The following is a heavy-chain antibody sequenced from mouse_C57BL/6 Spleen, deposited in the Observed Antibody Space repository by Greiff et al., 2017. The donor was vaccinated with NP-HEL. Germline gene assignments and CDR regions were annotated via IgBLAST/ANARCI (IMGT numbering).Heavy chain of an antibody. CDR3: ARSDYYGSSYYY. CDR1: GYSFTGYY. V-gene: IGHV1-42*01. D-gene: IGHD1-1*01. Sequence: EVQLQQSGPELVKPGASVKISCKASGYSFTGYYMNWVKQSPEKSLEWIGEINPSTGGTTYNQKFKAKATLTVDKSSSTAYMQLKSLTSEDSAVYYCARSDYYGSSYYYWGQGTTLTVSS. J-gene: IGHJ2*01. CDR2: INPSTGGT.